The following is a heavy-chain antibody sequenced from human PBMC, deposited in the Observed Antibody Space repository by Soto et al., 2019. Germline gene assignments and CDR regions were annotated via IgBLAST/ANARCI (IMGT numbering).Heavy chain of an antibody. CDR2: IYHTGST. J-gene: IGHJ4*02. Sequence: PSETLSLTCTVSGVTVSSDAYYWSWIRQPPGKGLEWIGNIYHTGSTYYSPSLKSRVDISLDRSTNQFPLRLISVTAADTAVYYCARYRFSGTKWSKFDYWGQGTLVTVSS. CDR1: GVTVSSDAYY. CDR3: ARYRFSGTKWSKFDY. V-gene: IGHV4-31*03. D-gene: IGHD3-16*02.